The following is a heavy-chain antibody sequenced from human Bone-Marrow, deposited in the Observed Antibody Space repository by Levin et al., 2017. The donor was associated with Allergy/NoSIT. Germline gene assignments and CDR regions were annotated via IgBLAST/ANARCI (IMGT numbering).Heavy chain of an antibody. D-gene: IGHD2-2*01. V-gene: IGHV1-2*02. CDR1: AYTFTGYF. CDR2: LNPNSGGT. CDR3: ARAYCSSSNCLPGGY. Sequence: PAASVKVSCKASAYTFTGYFVHWVRQAPGQGLEWMGWLNPNSGGTNYAQNFQGRVTMTRDTSISTAYMELSRLRSDDTAVYYCARAYCSSSNCLPGGYWGQGTLVTVPS. J-gene: IGHJ4*02.